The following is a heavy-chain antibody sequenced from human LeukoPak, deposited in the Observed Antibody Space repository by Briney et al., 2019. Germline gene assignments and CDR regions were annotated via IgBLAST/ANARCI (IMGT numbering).Heavy chain of an antibody. J-gene: IGHJ3*02. V-gene: IGHV3-74*01. Sequence: GGSLRLSCAASGFTFSTSWMHWFRQAPGRGLVWVSRIKSDGSSTTYADSVKGRFTISRDDAKNTLYLQMNSLRAEYTAVYYCARDQYSSTWYRGAFDIWGQGTMVAVSS. CDR3: ARDQYSSTWYRGAFDI. D-gene: IGHD6-13*01. CDR2: IKSDGSST. CDR1: GFTFSTSW.